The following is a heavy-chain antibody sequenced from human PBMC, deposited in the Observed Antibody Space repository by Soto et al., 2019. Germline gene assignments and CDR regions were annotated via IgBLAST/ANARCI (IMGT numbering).Heavy chain of an antibody. CDR1: GGSISSGGYS. D-gene: IGHD3-9*01. Sequence: PSETLSLTCAVSGGSISSGGYSWSWIRQPPGKGLEWIGYIYHSGSTYYNPSLKSRVTISVDTSKNQFSLKLSSVTAADTAVYYCARETLRYFDWLQDYGTYYGMDVWGQGTTVTVSS. CDR3: ARETLRYFDWLQDYGTYYGMDV. J-gene: IGHJ6*02. CDR2: IYHSGST. V-gene: IGHV4-30-2*05.